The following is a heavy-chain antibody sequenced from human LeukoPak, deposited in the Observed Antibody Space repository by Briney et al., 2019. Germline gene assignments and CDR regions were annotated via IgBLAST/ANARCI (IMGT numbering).Heavy chain of an antibody. CDR2: INWNGGSI. D-gene: IGHD3-10*01. CDR3: ARNRGIPLIRGLISFYYHAMVV. CDR1: GFTFDDYA. J-gene: IGHJ6*02. Sequence: PGGSLRLSCATSGFTFDDYAMSWVRQAPGKGLEWVSGINWNGGSIGYADSVKGRFTISRDNVKNSLFLQMHSLRAEDTALYYCARNRGIPLIRGLISFYYHAMVVWGQGTTVTVSS. V-gene: IGHV3-20*04.